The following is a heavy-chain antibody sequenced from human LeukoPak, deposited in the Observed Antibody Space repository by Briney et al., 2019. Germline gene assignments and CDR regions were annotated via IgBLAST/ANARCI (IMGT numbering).Heavy chain of an antibody. CDR3: ARVPGYSSGEFDY. CDR2: IYYSGST. V-gene: IGHV4-39*01. D-gene: IGHD6-19*01. J-gene: IGHJ4*02. Sequence: SETLSLTCTVSGGSLSSSSYYRGWIRQPPGKGLEWIGSIYYSGSTYYNPSLKSRVTISVDTSKNQFSLKLSSVTAADTAVYYCARVPGYSSGEFDYWGQGTLVTVSS. CDR1: GGSLSSSSYY.